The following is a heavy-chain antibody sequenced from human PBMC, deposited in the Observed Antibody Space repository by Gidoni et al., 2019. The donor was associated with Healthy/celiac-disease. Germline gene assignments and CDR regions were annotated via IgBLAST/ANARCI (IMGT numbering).Heavy chain of an antibody. CDR2: ISGSGGST. V-gene: IGHV3-23*01. CDR3: ARHSSSWYDGNWFDP. CDR1: GFTFSSYA. D-gene: IGHD6-13*01. J-gene: IGHJ5*02. Sequence: EVQLLESGGGLVQPGGSLRLSCAAYGFTFSSYAMSWVRQAPGKGLEWVSAISGSGGSTYYADSVKGRFTISRDNSKNTLYLQMNSLRAEDTAVYYCARHSSSWYDGNWFDPWGQGTLVTVSS.